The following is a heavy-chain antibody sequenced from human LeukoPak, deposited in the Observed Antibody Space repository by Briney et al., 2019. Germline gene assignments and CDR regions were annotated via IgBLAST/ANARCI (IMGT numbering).Heavy chain of an antibody. D-gene: IGHD3-22*01. J-gene: IGHJ6*03. CDR1: GFTLSSYA. CDR3: ARDGLAMIVGYYYYMDV. V-gene: IGHV3-30*04. Sequence: GGSLRLSCAASGFTLSSYAMHWVRQAPGKGLEWVAVISYDGSNKYYADSVKGRFTISRDNSKNTLYLQMNSLRAEDTAVYYCARDGLAMIVGYYYYMDVWGKGTTVTVSS. CDR2: ISYDGSNK.